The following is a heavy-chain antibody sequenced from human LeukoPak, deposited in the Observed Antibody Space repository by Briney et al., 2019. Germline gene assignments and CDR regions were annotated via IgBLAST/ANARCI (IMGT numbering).Heavy chain of an antibody. CDR1: GFTFSSYA. V-gene: IGHV3-23*01. D-gene: IGHD3-3*01. CDR2: ISGSGGST. CDR3: AKSGSGFDGYYFDY. J-gene: IGHJ4*02. Sequence: PGGSLRLSCAASGFTFSSYAMSWVRQAPGKGLEWVSAISGSGGSTYYADSVKGRFTISRDNSKNTLYLQMNSLRAEDTAVHYCAKSGSGFDGYYFDYWGQGTLVTVSS.